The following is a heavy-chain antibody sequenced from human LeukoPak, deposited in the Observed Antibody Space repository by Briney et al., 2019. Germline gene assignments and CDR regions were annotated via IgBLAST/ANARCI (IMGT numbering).Heavy chain of an antibody. Sequence: GASVKVSCKASGYTFTSYGISWVRQAPGQGLEWMGWISAYNGNTNYAQKLQGRVTMTTDTSTSTAYMELRSLRSDDTAVYYCARVVPIAAAGRYNWFDPWGQGTLSPSPQ. D-gene: IGHD6-13*01. CDR1: GYTFTSYG. CDR2: ISAYNGNT. V-gene: IGHV1-18*01. CDR3: ARVVPIAAAGRYNWFDP. J-gene: IGHJ5*02.